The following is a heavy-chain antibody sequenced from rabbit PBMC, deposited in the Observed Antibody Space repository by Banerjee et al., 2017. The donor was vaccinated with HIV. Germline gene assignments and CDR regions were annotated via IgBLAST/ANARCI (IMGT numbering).Heavy chain of an antibody. J-gene: IGHJ4*01. CDR3: ARGSATMTMVITGYYFNL. CDR2: IYAGSSDST. V-gene: IGHV1S45*01. CDR1: GFDFSNYY. Sequence: QEQLVESGGGLVQPEGSLTLTCTASGFDFSNYYMCWVRQAPGKGLEWIACIYAGSSDSTVYASWAKGRFTISKTSSTTVTLQMTSLTAADTATYFCARGSATMTMVITGYYFNLWGPGTLVTVS. D-gene: IGHD2-1*01.